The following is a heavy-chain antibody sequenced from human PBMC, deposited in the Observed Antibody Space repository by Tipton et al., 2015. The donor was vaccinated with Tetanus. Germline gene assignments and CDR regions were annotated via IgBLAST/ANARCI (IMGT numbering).Heavy chain of an antibody. CDR2: TYYRSKWYN. CDR3: VRDSGLGLDAFDG. Sequence: TLSLTCAISGDSVSSNTDAWNWIRQSPSRGLEWLGRTYYRSKWYNDYALSVKSRITINPATSKNQFSLQLKSVTPEDTAMYDCVRDSGLGLDAFDGWGRGTMVTVSS. J-gene: IGHJ3*01. CDR1: GDSVSSNTDA. V-gene: IGHV6-1*01. D-gene: IGHD3-16*01.